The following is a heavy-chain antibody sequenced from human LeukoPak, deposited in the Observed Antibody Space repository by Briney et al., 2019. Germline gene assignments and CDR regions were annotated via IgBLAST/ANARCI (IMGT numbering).Heavy chain of an antibody. J-gene: IGHJ3*02. CDR1: GYTFSSYD. V-gene: IGHV1-8*03. D-gene: IGHD3/OR15-3a*01. CDR3: ARLPTDWLSSSAFDI. Sequence: ASVKVSCKASGYTFSSYDINWVRQATGQGLEWMGWMNPNSGDRGYAQKFQGRVTITRNTSISTAYMELSSLRSEDTAVYYCARLPTDWLSSSAFDIWGQGTMVTVSS. CDR2: MNPNSGDR.